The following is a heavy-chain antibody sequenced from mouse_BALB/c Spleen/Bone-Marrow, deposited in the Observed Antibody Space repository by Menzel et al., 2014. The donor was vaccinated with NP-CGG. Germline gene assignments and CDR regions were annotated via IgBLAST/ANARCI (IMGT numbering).Heavy chain of an antibody. CDR3: AKDYGDVDVIDY. V-gene: IGHV1-84*02. Sequence: VQLQQSGPDLVKPGASVKISCKASGYTFREYYINWVKQKPGQGLGWIGWIYPGSGNTKYNENFKGKATLTVDTSSSTAYMQLSSLTSEDTAVYFCAKDYGDVDVIDYWGQGTSVTVSS. J-gene: IGHJ4*01. D-gene: IGHD1-2*01. CDR2: IYPGSGNT. CDR1: GYTFREYY.